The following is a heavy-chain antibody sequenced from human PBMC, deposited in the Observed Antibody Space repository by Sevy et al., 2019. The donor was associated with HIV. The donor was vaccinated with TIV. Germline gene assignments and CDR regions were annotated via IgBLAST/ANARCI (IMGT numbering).Heavy chain of an antibody. Sequence: ASVKVSCKVSGYTLSDLSMYWVRQAPGKGLEWMGGFDPEDGETIYAQKFQGRGTMTEDTSTDTAYMELSSLRSEDTAVYYCATLEYFYDTSGYSSGDYWGQGTLVTDSS. J-gene: IGHJ4*02. CDR1: GYTLSDLS. D-gene: IGHD3-22*01. CDR2: FDPEDGET. V-gene: IGHV1-24*01. CDR3: ATLEYFYDTSGYSSGDY.